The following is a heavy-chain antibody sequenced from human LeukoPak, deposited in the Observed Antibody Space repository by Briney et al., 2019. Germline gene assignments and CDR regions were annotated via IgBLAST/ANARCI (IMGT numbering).Heavy chain of an antibody. Sequence: PGGSLRLSCAASGFTFSDYNMNWIRQPPGKGLEWIGYIYYSGSTNYNPSLKSRVTISVDTSKNQFSLKLSSVTAADTAVYYCARAILSGYPYYYYGMDVWGQGTTVTVSS. J-gene: IGHJ6*02. CDR1: GFTFSDYN. D-gene: IGHD3-3*01. CDR3: ARAILSGYPYYYYGMDV. CDR2: IYYSGST. V-gene: IGHV4-59*01.